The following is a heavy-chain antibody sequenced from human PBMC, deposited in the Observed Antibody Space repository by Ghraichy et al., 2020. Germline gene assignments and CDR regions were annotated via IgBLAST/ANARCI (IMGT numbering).Heavy chain of an antibody. J-gene: IGHJ3*02. CDR1: GGSISSGGYS. CDR2: IYYSGST. CDR3: ARDGGYCSSTSCYSSGAFDI. D-gene: IGHD2-2*01. V-gene: IGHV4-30-4*07. Sequence: SETLSLTCAVSGGSISSGGYSWSWIRQPPGKGLEWIGYIYYSGSTYYNPSLKSRVTISVDTFKNQFSLKLSSVTAADTAVYYCARDGGYCSSTSCYSSGAFDIWGQGTMVTVSS.